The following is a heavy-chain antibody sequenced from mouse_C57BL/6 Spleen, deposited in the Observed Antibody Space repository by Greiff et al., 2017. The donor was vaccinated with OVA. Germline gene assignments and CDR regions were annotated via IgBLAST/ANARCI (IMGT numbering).Heavy chain of an antibody. D-gene: IGHD2-4*01. CDR2: ISDGGSYT. CDR1: GFTFSSYA. J-gene: IGHJ3*01. CDR3: ARGGYDYDRVFAY. Sequence: EVMLVESGGGLVKPGGSLKLSCAASGFTFSSYAMSWVRQTPEKRLEWVATISDGGSYTYYPDNVKGRFTISRDNAKNNLYLQMSHLKSEDTAMYYCARGGYDYDRVFAYWGQGTLVTVSA. V-gene: IGHV5-4*03.